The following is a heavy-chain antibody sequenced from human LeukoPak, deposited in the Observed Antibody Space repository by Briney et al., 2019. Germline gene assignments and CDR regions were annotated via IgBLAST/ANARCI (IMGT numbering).Heavy chain of an antibody. Sequence: GGSLRLSCPVSGFTFSSYEMNWVRQAPGKGLEWLSYITSGSTISDADSVKGRFTISRDNAKNSLFLQMNSLRAEDTAVYYCARSMVSSGYSNYFDYWGQGTLVTVSS. CDR1: GFTFSSYE. CDR3: ARSMVSSGYSNYFDY. D-gene: IGHD3-22*01. J-gene: IGHJ4*02. V-gene: IGHV3-48*03. CDR2: ITSGSTI.